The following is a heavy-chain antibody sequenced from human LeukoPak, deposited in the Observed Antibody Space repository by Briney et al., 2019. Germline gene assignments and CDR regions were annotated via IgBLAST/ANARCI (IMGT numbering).Heavy chain of an antibody. D-gene: IGHD2-2*01. CDR3: AKDRRSFIVVVPAAQCFDY. V-gene: IGHV3-30*02. CDR1: GFTFNSYG. Sequence: GGSLRLSCSASGFTFNSYGMHWVRQAPGKGLEWVAFIRYDETNKYYADSVKGRFTISRDNSKNTLYLQMNSLRAEDTAVYYCAKDRRSFIVVVPAAQCFDYWGQGTLVTVSS. J-gene: IGHJ4*02. CDR2: IRYDETNK.